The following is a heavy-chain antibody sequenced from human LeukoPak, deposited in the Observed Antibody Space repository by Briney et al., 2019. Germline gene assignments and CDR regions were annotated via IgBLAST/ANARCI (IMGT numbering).Heavy chain of an antibody. J-gene: IGHJ2*01. CDR3: AKVPYGSGSYGYWYFDL. CDR1: GFTFSSYG. Sequence: GGSLRLSCAASGFTFSSYGMSWVRQAPGKGLEWVSAISGSGGSTYYADSVKGRFTISRDNSKNTLYLQMNSLRAEDTAVYCCAKVPYGSGSYGYWYFDLWGRGTLVTVSS. V-gene: IGHV3-23*01. D-gene: IGHD3-10*01. CDR2: ISGSGGST.